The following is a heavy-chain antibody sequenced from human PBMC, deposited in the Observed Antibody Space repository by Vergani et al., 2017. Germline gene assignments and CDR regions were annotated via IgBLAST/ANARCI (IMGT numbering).Heavy chain of an antibody. V-gene: IGHV1-69*06. D-gene: IGHD5-18*01. J-gene: IGHJ4*02. Sequence: QVQLVQSGAEVKKPGSSVKVSCKASGGTFRTYDINWVRQAPGQGLEWMGGIIPMFGTVSYSQKFQGRVTITADKSTSTAYMELSSLRSEDTAVYYCARGGRIQLWSAIDYWGQGTLVTVSS. CDR3: ARGGRIQLWSAIDY. CDR1: GGTFRTYD. CDR2: IIPMFGTV.